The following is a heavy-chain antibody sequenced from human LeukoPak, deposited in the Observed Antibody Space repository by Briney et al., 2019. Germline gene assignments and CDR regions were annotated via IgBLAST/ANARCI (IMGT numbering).Heavy chain of an antibody. CDR2: ITPNSGGT. Sequence: WASVKVSCKASGYTFTGYYMHWVRQAPGQGLEWMGRITPNSGGTNYAQKFQGRVTMTRDTSISTAYMELSRLRSDDTAVYYCARDLSGYCSSTSCYTEGGYWGQGTLVTVSS. D-gene: IGHD2-2*02. CDR1: GYTFTGYY. CDR3: ARDLSGYCSSTSCYTEGGY. V-gene: IGHV1-2*02. J-gene: IGHJ4*02.